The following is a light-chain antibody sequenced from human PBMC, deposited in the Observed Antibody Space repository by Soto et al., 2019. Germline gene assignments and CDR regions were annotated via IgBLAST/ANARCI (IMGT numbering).Light chain of an antibody. CDR3: QQYNNWSRT. Sequence: EIVLTQSPGTLSLSPGERATLSCRASQNVSSNYLAWYQQRPGQAPRLLMYGAFIRATGIPDRISGSGSGTEFTLTISSLQSEDFAVYYCQQYNNWSRTFGQGTKVDIK. CDR1: QNVSSN. V-gene: IGKV3D-15*01. CDR2: GAF. J-gene: IGKJ1*01.